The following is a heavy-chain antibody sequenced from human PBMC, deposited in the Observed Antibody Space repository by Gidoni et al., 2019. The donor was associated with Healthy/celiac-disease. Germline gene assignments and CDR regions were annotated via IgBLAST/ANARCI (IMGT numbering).Heavy chain of an antibody. D-gene: IGHD6-19*01. CDR1: GGSISSSSYY. Sequence: QLQLQESGPGLVKPSETLSLTCTVSGGSISSSSYYSGWIRQPPGKGLEWIGSIYYSGSTYYNPSLKSRVTISVDTSKNQFSLKLSAVTAADTAGYYCARPEVAGQDDAFDIWGQGTMVTVSS. CDR2: IYYSGST. J-gene: IGHJ3*02. CDR3: ARPEVAGQDDAFDI. V-gene: IGHV4-39*01.